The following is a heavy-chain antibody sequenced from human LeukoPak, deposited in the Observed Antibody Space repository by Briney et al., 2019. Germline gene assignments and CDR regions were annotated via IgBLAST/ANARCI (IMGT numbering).Heavy chain of an antibody. J-gene: IGHJ5*02. Sequence: SVKVSCKASGGTFSSYAISWVRQAPGQGLEWMGGIIPIFGTANYAQKFQGRVTITAVESTSTAYMELSSLRSEDTAVYYCARGLLAAGPSPSWFDPWGQGTLVTVSS. CDR3: ARGLLAAGPSPSWFDP. D-gene: IGHD6-13*01. V-gene: IGHV1-69*01. CDR1: GGTFSSYA. CDR2: IIPIFGTA.